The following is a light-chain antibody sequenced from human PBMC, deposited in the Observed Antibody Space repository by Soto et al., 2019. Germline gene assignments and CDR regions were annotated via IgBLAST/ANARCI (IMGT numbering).Light chain of an antibody. Sequence: EIVLTQSPGTLSLSPGERATLSCRASQSVSSSYLAWYQQKPGQAPRLLIYGASSRAPGIPARFRGSGSGTDLTLTISRLEPEDFAVYYCQQYGSSPQTFGQGTKVDIK. J-gene: IGKJ1*01. CDR1: QSVSSSY. CDR3: QQYGSSPQT. CDR2: GAS. V-gene: IGKV3-20*01.